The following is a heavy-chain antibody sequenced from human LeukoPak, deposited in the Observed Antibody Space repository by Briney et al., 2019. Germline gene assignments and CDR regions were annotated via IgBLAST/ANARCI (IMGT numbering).Heavy chain of an antibody. CDR3: ARLPYSSGWFIDH. J-gene: IGHJ4*02. Sequence: SETLSLTCTASGGSISSSSYYWGWIRQPPGKGLEWIGSIYYSGSTYYNPSLKSRVTISVDTSKNQFSLKLSSVTAADTAVYYCARLPYSSGWFIDHWGQGTLVTVSS. CDR2: IYYSGST. V-gene: IGHV4-39*01. D-gene: IGHD6-19*01. CDR1: GGSISSSSYY.